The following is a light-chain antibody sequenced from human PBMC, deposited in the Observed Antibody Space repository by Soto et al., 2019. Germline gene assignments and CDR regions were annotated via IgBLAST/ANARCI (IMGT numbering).Light chain of an antibody. J-gene: IGKJ1*01. V-gene: IGKV3-15*01. CDR3: QQYRSWPRT. Sequence: EIVLTQSPAALSVSPGGRATLSCRASQDVMYDLAWYQQKPGQAPRLLVYGASTRATDAPPRFRGSGSGREFSRTISSLQSEDFATYYCQQYRSWPRTFGQGSRVEIK. CDR2: GAS. CDR1: QDVMYD.